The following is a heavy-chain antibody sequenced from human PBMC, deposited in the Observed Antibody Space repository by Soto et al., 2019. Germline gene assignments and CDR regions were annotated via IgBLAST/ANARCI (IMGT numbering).Heavy chain of an antibody. J-gene: IGHJ4*02. CDR3: ARDHFRYCSSTSCYPGY. CDR2: IWYDGSNK. D-gene: IGHD2-2*01. Sequence: PGGSLRLSCAASGFTFSSYGMHWVRQAPGKGLEWVAVIWYDGSNKYYADSVKGRFTISRDNSKNTLYLQMNSLRAEDTAVYYCARDHFRYCSSTSCYPGYWGQGTLVTVSS. CDR1: GFTFSSYG. V-gene: IGHV3-33*01.